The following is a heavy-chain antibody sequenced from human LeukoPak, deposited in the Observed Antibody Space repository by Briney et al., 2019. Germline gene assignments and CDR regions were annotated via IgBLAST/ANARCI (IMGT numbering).Heavy chain of an antibody. CDR3: ARDQGVATYNYYGLDV. D-gene: IGHD2-8*01. Sequence: SETLSLTCTVSGGSISSYYWSWIRQPPGKGLEWIGYIYYSGSTNYNPSLKSQVTISVDTSKNQFSLKLSSVTAADTAVYYCARDQGVATYNYYGLDVWGQGTTVTVSS. V-gene: IGHV4-59*01. J-gene: IGHJ6*02. CDR1: GGSISSYY. CDR2: IYYSGST.